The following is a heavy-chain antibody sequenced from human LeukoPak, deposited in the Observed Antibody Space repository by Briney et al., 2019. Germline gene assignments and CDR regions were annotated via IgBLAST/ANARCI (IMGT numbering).Heavy chain of an antibody. CDR3: ARSSLEGSWYGDY. Sequence: KVSCKASGGTFSSYAISWVRQAPGQGLEWMGIIYPGDSDTRYSPSFQGQVTISADKSISTAYLQWSSLKASDTAMYYCARSSLEGSWYGDYWGQGTLVTVSS. D-gene: IGHD6-13*01. CDR1: GGTFSSYA. V-gene: IGHV5-51*01. CDR2: IYPGDSDT. J-gene: IGHJ4*02.